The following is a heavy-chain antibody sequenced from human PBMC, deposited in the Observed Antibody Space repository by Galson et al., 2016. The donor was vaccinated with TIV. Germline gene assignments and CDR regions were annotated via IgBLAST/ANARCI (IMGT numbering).Heavy chain of an antibody. CDR1: GYTLSEIA. V-gene: IGHV1-24*01. CDR2: FDPEAGRA. J-gene: IGHJ4*02. CDR3: ATVAWFPGLSLDS. D-gene: IGHD3-22*01. Sequence: SVKVCCKVSGYTLSEIAMHWVRQAPGEGLEWVGGFDPEAGRAIYAQKFHGRVTVTEGTATDTAYMELNHLRSHDTAVYYCATVAWFPGLSLDSWGQGTLVIVSS.